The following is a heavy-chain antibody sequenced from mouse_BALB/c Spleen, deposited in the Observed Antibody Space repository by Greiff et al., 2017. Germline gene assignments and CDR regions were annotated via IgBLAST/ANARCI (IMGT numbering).Heavy chain of an antibody. CDR2: ISSGSSTI. V-gene: IGHV5-17*02. CDR3: GSSYAMDY. Sequence: DVHLVESGGGLVQPGGSRKLSCAASGFTFSSFGMHWVRQAPEKGLEWVAYISSGSSTIYYADIVKGRFTISRNNPKNTLFLQMTSLRSEDTARYYCGSSYAMDYWGQGTSVTVSS. CDR1: GFTFSSFG. D-gene: IGHD1-1*01. J-gene: IGHJ4*01.